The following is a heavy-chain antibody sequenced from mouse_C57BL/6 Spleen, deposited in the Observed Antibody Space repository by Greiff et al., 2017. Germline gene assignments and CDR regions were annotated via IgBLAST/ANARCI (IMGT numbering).Heavy chain of an antibody. V-gene: IGHV1-64*01. CDR3: ARGGDYYGSVYFGV. D-gene: IGHD1-1*01. CDR2: ILPNSGST. Sequence: QVKLQQPGAELVKPGASVKLSCKASGYTFTSYWMHWVKQRPGQGLEWIGMILPNSGSTNYNEKFKSKATLTVDKSSSKAYMQLSSLTSEASSFYDCARGGDYYGSVYFGVWGTGTTVTVSS. J-gene: IGHJ1*03. CDR1: GYTFTSYW.